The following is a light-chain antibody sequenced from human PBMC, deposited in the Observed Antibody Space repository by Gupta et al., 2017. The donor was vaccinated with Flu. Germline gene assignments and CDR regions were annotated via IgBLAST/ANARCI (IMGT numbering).Light chain of an antibody. CDR1: HRVPSNY. J-gene: IGKJ3*01. V-gene: IGKV3-20*01. Sequence: EIVLTQSPGTLSLSPGERATLSCRASHRVPSNYLAWYQQTPGLPPRLLIHAGSSRATGIPDRFSASGSGADFTLTISRLEPEDFAVYYCQQYDIPPFTFGPGTKLDIK. CDR2: AGS. CDR3: QQYDIPPFT.